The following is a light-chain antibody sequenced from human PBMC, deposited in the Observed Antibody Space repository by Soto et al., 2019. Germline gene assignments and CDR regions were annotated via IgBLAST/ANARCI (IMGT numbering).Light chain of an antibody. CDR3: MQGTHWPRT. J-gene: IGKJ1*01. Sequence: DVVMTQSPLSLPVTLGQPASISCRSSQSLVHSDGNTYLNWFQQRPGQSPRRLLYKVSNRDSGVPDRFSGSGSGTDFTLKISRVEAEDVGVYYCMQGTHWPRTFGQGTKVDIK. CDR1: QSLVHSDGNTY. V-gene: IGKV2-30*02. CDR2: KVS.